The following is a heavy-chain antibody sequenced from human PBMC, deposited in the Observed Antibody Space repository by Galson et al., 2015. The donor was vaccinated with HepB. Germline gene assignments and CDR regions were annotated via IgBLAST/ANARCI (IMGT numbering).Heavy chain of an antibody. Sequence: ETLSLTCTVSGGSISSSSYYWGWIRQPPGKGLEWIGSIYYSGSTYYNPSLKSRVTISVDTSKNQFSLKLSSVTAADTAVYYCARHFTQLWLMVDYWGQGTLVTVSS. D-gene: IGHD5-18*01. CDR2: IYYSGST. CDR3: ARHFTQLWLMVDY. V-gene: IGHV4-39*01. CDR1: GGSISSSSYY. J-gene: IGHJ4*02.